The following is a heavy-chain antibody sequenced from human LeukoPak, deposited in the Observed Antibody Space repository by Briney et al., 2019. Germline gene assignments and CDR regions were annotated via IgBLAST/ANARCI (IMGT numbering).Heavy chain of an antibody. V-gene: IGHV4-59*01. CDR3: ARGVGANDDAFDI. CDR1: GGSISSYY. D-gene: IGHD1-26*01. J-gene: IGHJ3*02. Sequence: SETLSLTCTVSGGSISSYYWSWIRQPPRKGLEWIGYIYYSGSTNYNPSLKSRVTISVDTSKNQFSLKLGSVTAADTAVYYCARGVGANDDAFDIWGQGTMVTVSS. CDR2: IYYSGST.